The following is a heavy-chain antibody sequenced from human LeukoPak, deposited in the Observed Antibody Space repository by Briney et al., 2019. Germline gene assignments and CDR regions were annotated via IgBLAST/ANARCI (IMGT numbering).Heavy chain of an antibody. J-gene: IGHJ6*03. V-gene: IGHV1-69*13. CDR1: GGTFSSYA. D-gene: IGHD2-2*01. CDR2: IIPIFGTA. CDR3: ARDRYCSSTSCSIYYYYYMDV. Sequence: SVKVSCKASGGTFSSYAISWVRQAPGQGLEWMGGIIPIFGTANYAQKFQGRVTITADESTSTAYMELSSLRSEDTAVYYCARDRYCSSTSCSIYYYYYMDVWGKGTTVTVSS.